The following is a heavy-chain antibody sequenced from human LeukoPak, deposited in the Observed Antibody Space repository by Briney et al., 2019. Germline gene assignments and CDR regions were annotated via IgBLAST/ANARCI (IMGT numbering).Heavy chain of an antibody. Sequence: SETLSLTCTVSGGSISNYYWSWIRQPPGKGLEWIGYISYSGSTIYSPSLKSRVTISVDTSKNQFSLKLSSVTAADTAVYYCARLGYCSGGSCYPDYWGQGTLVTVSS. CDR3: ARLGYCSGGSCYPDY. J-gene: IGHJ4*02. V-gene: IGHV4-59*08. CDR2: ISYSGST. D-gene: IGHD2-15*01. CDR1: GGSISNYY.